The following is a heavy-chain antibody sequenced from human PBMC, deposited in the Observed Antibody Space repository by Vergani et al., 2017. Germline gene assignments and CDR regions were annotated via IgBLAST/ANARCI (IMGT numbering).Heavy chain of an antibody. D-gene: IGHD6-13*01. J-gene: IGHJ2*01. V-gene: IGHV4-34*01. CDR1: GFTFSSYA. Sequence: VQLLESGGGLVQPGGSLRLSCAASGFTFSSYAMSWVRQAPGKGLEWIGEINHSGSTNYNPSLKSRVTISVDTSKNQFSLKLSSVTAADTAVYYCAREKRKQDGWYFDLWGRGTLVTVSS. CDR2: INHSGST. CDR3: AREKRKQDGWYFDL.